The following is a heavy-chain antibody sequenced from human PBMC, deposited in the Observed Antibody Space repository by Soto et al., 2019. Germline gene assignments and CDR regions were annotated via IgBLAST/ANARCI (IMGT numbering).Heavy chain of an antibody. CDR1: GFTFSSYA. D-gene: IGHD3-3*01. CDR2: ISYDGSNK. CDR3: ARVGILGGFGVVIFAYGMDV. J-gene: IGHJ6*02. V-gene: IGHV3-30-3*01. Sequence: GGSLRLSCAAPGFTFSSYAMHWVRQAPGKGLEWVAVISYDGSNKYYADSVKGRFTISRDNSKNTLYLQMNSLRAEDTAVYYCARVGILGGFGVVIFAYGMDVWGQGTTVTVSS.